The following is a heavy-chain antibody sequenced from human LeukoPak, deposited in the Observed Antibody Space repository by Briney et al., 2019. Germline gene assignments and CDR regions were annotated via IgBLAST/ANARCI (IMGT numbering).Heavy chain of an antibody. V-gene: IGHV4-30-4*08. CDR2: IYYSGST. D-gene: IGHD3-22*01. Sequence: SETLSLTCTVSGGSISSGDYYWSWIRQPPGKGLEWIGYIYYSGSTYYNPSLKSRVTISVDPSKNQFSLKLSSVTAADTAVYYCARGRSGYYDSSGYYYYGGFDYWGQGTLVTVSS. CDR3: ARGRSGYYDSSGYYYYGGFDY. J-gene: IGHJ4*02. CDR1: GGSISSGDYY.